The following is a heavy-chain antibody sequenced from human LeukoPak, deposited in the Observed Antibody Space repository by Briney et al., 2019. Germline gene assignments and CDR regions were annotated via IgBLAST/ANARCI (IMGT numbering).Heavy chain of an antibody. CDR1: GYTFTDYY. V-gene: IGHV1-2*02. Sequence: ASVKVSCKASGYTFTDYYIHWVRQAPGHGLEWMAWMNPNSGGTSYAQKFQGRVTMTRDTSNNTVYMDLTRLIFDDTAMYYCARDGVFRFEVGDVYYYYMDVWGKGTTVIISS. CDR3: ARDGVFRFEVGDVYYYYMDV. CDR2: MNPNSGGT. D-gene: IGHD2-21*02. J-gene: IGHJ6*03.